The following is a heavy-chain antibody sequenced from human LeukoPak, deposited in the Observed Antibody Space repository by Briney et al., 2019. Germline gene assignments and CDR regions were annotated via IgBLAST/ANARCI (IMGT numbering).Heavy chain of an antibody. J-gene: IGHJ6*03. Sequence: PSETLSLTCTVSGGSIGSGSYYWSWIRQPAGKGLEWIGRIYTSGSTNYNPSLKSRVTISVDTSKNQFSLKLSSVTAADTAVYYCARVPRVVVSARKRYYYYYMDVWGKGTTVTVSS. CDR2: IYTSGST. CDR1: GGSIGSGSYY. D-gene: IGHD3-22*01. V-gene: IGHV4-61*02. CDR3: ARVPRVVVSARKRYYYYYMDV.